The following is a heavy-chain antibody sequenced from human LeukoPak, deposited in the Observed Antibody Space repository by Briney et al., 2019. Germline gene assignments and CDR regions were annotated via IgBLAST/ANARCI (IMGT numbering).Heavy chain of an antibody. D-gene: IGHD5-12*01. CDR1: GFTFSDYY. Sequence: PGGSLRLSCTVSGFTFSDYYMSWVRQAPGKGLEWVSYISSSSSYTNYADSVKGRFTISRDNAKNSLYLQMNSLRAEDTAVYYCARPRGYSGYEDWGQGTLVTVSS. J-gene: IGHJ4*02. V-gene: IGHV3-11*06. CDR3: ARPRGYSGYED. CDR2: ISSSSSYT.